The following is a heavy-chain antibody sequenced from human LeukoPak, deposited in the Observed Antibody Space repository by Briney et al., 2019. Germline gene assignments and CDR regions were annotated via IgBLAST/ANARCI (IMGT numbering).Heavy chain of an antibody. CDR1: GFTFSSYA. Sequence: GGSLRLSCAASGFTFSSYAMHWVRQAPGKGLEWVAVISYDGSKKYHADSVKGRFTISRDNSNKMQYLEMDSLRADDTAVYYCARGGDFWRGYKSHEYGLDVWGQGTTVTVSS. J-gene: IGHJ6*02. D-gene: IGHD3-3*01. CDR3: ARGGDFWRGYKSHEYGLDV. V-gene: IGHV3-30-3*01. CDR2: ISYDGSKK.